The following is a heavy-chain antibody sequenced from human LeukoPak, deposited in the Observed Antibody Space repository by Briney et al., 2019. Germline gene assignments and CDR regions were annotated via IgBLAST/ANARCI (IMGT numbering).Heavy chain of an antibody. CDR2: INTGSTTI. J-gene: IGHJ3*01. CDR1: GFTFSPYT. V-gene: IGHV3-48*01. CDR3: ARDSSVCAFDV. D-gene: IGHD6-6*01. Sequence: PGGSLRLSCAAPGFTFSPYTMHWFRQPPGKGLEWLSYINTGSTTIYYADSVKGRFTISRDNAKNSLYLQLNSLRAEDTAVYYCARDSSVCAFDVWGQGTMVTVSS.